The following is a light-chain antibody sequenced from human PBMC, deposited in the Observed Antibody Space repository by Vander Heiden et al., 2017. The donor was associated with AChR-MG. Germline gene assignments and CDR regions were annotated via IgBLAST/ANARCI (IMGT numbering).Light chain of an antibody. Sequence: QSALPQPVSVSGSPGQSITISCTGTSSDVGDYISVSWYQQHPGKAPKLMIYDVSNRPSGVSNRFSGSKSGNTASLTISGLQAEDEADYYCSSYTSSSTWVFGGGTKLTGL. V-gene: IGLV2-14*03. CDR3: SSYTSSSTWV. CDR2: DVS. CDR1: SSDVGDYIS. J-gene: IGLJ3*02.